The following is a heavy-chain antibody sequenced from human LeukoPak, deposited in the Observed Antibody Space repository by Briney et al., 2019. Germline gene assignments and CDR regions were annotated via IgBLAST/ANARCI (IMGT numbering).Heavy chain of an antibody. V-gene: IGHV4-59*03. CDR2: IYYSGST. D-gene: IGHD4-23*01. Sequence: MTSETLSLTCTVSGGSITSYYYSWIRQPPGKGLEWIGYIYYSGSTNYNPSLKSRVTMSVDMSKKQLSLKLRSVTAADTAVYYCAYGGNSGTFDVWGQGTMVTVSS. J-gene: IGHJ3*01. CDR1: GGSITSYY. CDR3: AYGGNSGTFDV.